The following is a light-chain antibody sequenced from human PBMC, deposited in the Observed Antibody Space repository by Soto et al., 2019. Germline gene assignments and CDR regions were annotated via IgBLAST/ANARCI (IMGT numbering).Light chain of an antibody. V-gene: IGKV3-11*01. CDR2: DAA. Sequence: EIVLTESPATLSLSPGERATLSCRASHSVSSYLGWYQQKPCQPPRLLIYDAANSATASPARFSGSGSGTDVTLTISRRVAQEDAVDYYQQYGSSPPITFGQGTRLEI. CDR3: QQYGSSPPIT. J-gene: IGKJ5*01. CDR1: HSVSSY.